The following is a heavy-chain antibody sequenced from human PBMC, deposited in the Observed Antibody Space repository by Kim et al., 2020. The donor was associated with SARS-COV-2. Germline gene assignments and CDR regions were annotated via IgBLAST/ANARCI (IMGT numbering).Heavy chain of an antibody. D-gene: IGHD3-16*01. Sequence: GGSLRLSCAASGFTFSSYGMHWVRQAPGKGLEWVAVIWYDGSNKYYADSVKGRFTISRDNSKNTLYLQMNSLRAEDTAVYYCARETGFWGMIGGYDAFDIWGQGTMVTVSS. CDR1: GFTFSSYG. J-gene: IGHJ3*02. CDR2: IWYDGSNK. CDR3: ARETGFWGMIGGYDAFDI. V-gene: IGHV3-33*01.